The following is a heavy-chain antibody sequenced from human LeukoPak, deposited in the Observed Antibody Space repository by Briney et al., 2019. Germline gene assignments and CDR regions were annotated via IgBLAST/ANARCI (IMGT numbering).Heavy chain of an antibody. CDR3: AKSDPTRYYGSGSYYGGFDY. Sequence: KAGGSLRLSCAASGFTFSDYYMSWIRQAPGKGLEWVSYISSSGSTIYYADSVKGRFTISRDNAKNSLYLQMNSLRAEDTALYYCAKSDPTRYYGSGSYYGGFDYWGQGTLVTVSS. J-gene: IGHJ4*02. D-gene: IGHD3-10*01. CDR2: ISSSGSTI. CDR1: GFTFSDYY. V-gene: IGHV3-11*01.